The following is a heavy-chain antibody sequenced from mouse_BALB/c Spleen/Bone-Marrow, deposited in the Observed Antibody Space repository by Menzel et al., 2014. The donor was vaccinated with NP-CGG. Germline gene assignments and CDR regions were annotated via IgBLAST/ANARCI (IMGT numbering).Heavy chain of an antibody. J-gene: IGHJ3*01. CDR1: GYTFTGYY. V-gene: IGHV1S81*02. CDR3: TRSEPFAY. Sequence: VQLQQSGAELVKPGASVKLSCKASGYTFTGYYMYWVKQRPGQGLEWIGGINPSNGGTNFNEKFKSKATLTVDKSSSTAYMQLSSLTSEDSAVYYCTRSEPFAYWGQGTLVTVSA. CDR2: INPSNGGT.